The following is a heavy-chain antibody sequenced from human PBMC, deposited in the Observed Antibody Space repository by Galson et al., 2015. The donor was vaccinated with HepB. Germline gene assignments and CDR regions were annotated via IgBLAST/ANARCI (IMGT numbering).Heavy chain of an antibody. Sequence: SVKVSCKASGYTFTSYGISWVRQAPGQGLEWMGWISAYNGNTNYAQKLQGRVTMTTDTSTSTAYMELRSLRSDDTAVYYCAGGPRGNPYYYGMDVWGQGTTVTVYS. CDR3: AGGPRGNPYYYGMDV. V-gene: IGHV1-18*04. J-gene: IGHJ6*02. CDR1: GYTFTSYG. D-gene: IGHD3-10*01. CDR2: ISAYNGNT.